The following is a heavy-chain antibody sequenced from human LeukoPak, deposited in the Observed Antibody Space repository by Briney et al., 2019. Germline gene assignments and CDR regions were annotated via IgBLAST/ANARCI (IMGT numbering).Heavy chain of an antibody. D-gene: IGHD3-10*01. CDR1: GGSISSSSYY. V-gene: IGHV4-39*01. CDR3: ASFKITMVRGVIGD. Sequence: SETLSLTCTVSGGSISSSSYYWGWIRQPPGKGLEWIGSIYYSGSTYYNPSLKSRFTISVDTSKNQFSLKLSSVTAADTAVYYCASFKITMVRGVIGDWGRGTLVTVSS. J-gene: IGHJ4*02. CDR2: IYYSGST.